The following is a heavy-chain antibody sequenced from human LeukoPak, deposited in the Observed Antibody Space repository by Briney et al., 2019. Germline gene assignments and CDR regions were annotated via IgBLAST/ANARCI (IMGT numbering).Heavy chain of an antibody. Sequence: ASVKVSCKASGYTFTGYYMHWVRQAPGQGLEWMGWINPNSGGTNYAQKFQGRVTMTRDTSISTAHMELSRLRSDDTAVYYCARGRIQLWSRDRFDPWGQGTLVTVSS. D-gene: IGHD5-18*01. J-gene: IGHJ5*02. CDR1: GYTFTGYY. V-gene: IGHV1-2*02. CDR2: INPNSGGT. CDR3: ARGRIQLWSRDRFDP.